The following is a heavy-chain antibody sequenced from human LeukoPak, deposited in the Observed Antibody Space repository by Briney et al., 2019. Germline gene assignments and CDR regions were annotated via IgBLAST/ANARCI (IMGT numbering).Heavy chain of an antibody. Sequence: GGSLRLSCAASGFPLSSYAMSWVRQAPGKGLEWVANIKQDGSEKYYVDSVKGRFTISRDNAKNMLYLEMNSLSTEDTAVYYCAKVRYCSGVNCYPDDNWGQGTLVTVSS. D-gene: IGHD2-15*01. CDR3: AKVRYCSGVNCYPDDN. V-gene: IGHV3-7*01. CDR1: GFPLSSYA. CDR2: IKQDGSEK. J-gene: IGHJ4*02.